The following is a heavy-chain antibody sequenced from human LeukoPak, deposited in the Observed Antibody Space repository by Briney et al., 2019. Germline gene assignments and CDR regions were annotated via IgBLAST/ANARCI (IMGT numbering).Heavy chain of an antibody. CDR2: ISPSGDIT. V-gene: IGHV3-23*01. Sequence: GGTLRLSCAAYGFTFSNHGMDWVRQAPGKGLEWVSGISPSGDITYYADSMKGRFTISRDNSKNTLYLEVIRLTPEDSAVYYCAKDDAWLRFGEWSQGTLVTVSS. CDR3: AKDDAWLRFGE. J-gene: IGHJ4*02. CDR1: GFTFSNHG. D-gene: IGHD5-12*01.